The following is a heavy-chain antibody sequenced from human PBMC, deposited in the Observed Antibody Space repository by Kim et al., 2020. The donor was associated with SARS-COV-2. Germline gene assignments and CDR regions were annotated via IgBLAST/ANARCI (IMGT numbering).Heavy chain of an antibody. V-gene: IGHV3-23*01. J-gene: IGHJ4*02. Sequence: GGSLRRSCEASGFTFNNYGMNWVRQAPGKGLEWVSGISGSASNAYYADSVKGRFTISRDNSKDTLYLQMNSLRAEDTAIYFCARVLVPGRYYFDYWGQGT. D-gene: IGHD2-21*02. CDR2: ISGSASNA. CDR3: ARVLVPGRYYFDY. CDR1: GFTFNNYG.